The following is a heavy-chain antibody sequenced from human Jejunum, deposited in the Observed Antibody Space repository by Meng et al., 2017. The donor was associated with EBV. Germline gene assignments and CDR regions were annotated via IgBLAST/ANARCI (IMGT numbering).Heavy chain of an antibody. V-gene: IGHV1-69*06. Sequence: VELVRFGAVMKTPGSSVTPPCTASGHSFTSHGVRWVRLAPGQGPEWLGGIIPVFGTANYPLRFQDRVTITADKSTNTGYMELGGLRSDDTAVYYCARLFCGDDCFSTYYFDSWGQGTLVTVSS. CDR3: ARLFCGDDCFSTYYFDS. CDR1: GHSFTSHG. J-gene: IGHJ4*02. CDR2: IIPVFGTA. D-gene: IGHD2-21*01.